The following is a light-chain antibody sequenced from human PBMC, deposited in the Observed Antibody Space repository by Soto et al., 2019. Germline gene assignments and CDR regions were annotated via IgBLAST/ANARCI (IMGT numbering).Light chain of an antibody. J-gene: IGLJ1*01. CDR3: QSYDSSLSGYV. CDR2: VNS. V-gene: IGLV1-40*01. Sequence: QSVLTQPPSVSGAPGQRVTISCTGSSSNIGAGYDVHWYQQLPGTAPKLLIYVNSNRPSGVPDRFSGSKSGTSASLAITGLQAEDEDDDYCQSYDSSLSGYVFGTGTKVTVL. CDR1: SSNIGAGYD.